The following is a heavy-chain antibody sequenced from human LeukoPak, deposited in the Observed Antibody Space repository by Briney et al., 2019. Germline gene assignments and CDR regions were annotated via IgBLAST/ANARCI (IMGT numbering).Heavy chain of an antibody. Sequence: GGSLRLSCAASGFTFSSYAMSWVRQAPGKGLEWVSAISGSGGSTYYADSVKGRFTISRDNSKNTLYLQMNSLRAEDTAVYYCAKQSAGSAAWYSLHYDFWGQGTLVTVSS. CDR1: GFTFSSYA. D-gene: IGHD6-13*01. CDR2: ISGSGGST. J-gene: IGHJ4*02. CDR3: AKQSAGSAAWYSLHYDF. V-gene: IGHV3-23*01.